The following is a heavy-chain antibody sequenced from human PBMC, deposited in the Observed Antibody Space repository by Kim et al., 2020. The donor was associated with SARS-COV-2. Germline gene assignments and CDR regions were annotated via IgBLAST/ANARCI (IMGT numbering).Heavy chain of an antibody. Sequence: GGSLRLSCAASGFTFSSYAMSWVRQAPGKGLEWVSAISGSGGSTYYADSVKGRFTISRDNSKNTLYLQMNSLRAEDTAVYYCAKESAAVRGAIPHYGMDVWGQGTTVTVSS. D-gene: IGHD3-10*01. V-gene: IGHV3-23*01. CDR3: AKESAAVRGAIPHYGMDV. CDR1: GFTFSSYA. J-gene: IGHJ6*02. CDR2: ISGSGGST.